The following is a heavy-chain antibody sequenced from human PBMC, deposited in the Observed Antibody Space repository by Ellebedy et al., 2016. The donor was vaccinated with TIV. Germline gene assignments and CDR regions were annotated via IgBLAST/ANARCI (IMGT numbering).Heavy chain of an antibody. CDR3: ARDLRSGLGDSQTRGAFDI. V-gene: IGHV4-31*03. CDR2: VSYSGRT. J-gene: IGHJ3*02. D-gene: IGHD3-22*01. CDR1: GGSVSSGDYL. Sequence: SETLSLXXTVSGGSVSSGDYLWTWIRQHPGKGLEWIAYVSYSGRTFYNPSLKSRLTISVDTSQNQFSLRLSSVTAADTAVYYCARDLRSGLGDSQTRGAFDIWGQGTMVTVSS.